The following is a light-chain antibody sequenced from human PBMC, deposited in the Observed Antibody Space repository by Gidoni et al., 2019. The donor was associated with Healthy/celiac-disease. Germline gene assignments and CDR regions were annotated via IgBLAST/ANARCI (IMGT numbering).Light chain of an antibody. J-gene: IGKJ2*01. CDR1: QSISSY. CDR2: AAS. Sequence: DIKQRHSTSSLSASVGDRVTITCRASQSISSYLNWYQQNPGKAPKLLISAASSLQSGVPSRFSGSGSGTDFTLTISSLQPEDFATYYCQQSYSTPPYTFGQGTKLEIK. CDR3: QQSYSTPPYT. V-gene: IGKV1-39*01.